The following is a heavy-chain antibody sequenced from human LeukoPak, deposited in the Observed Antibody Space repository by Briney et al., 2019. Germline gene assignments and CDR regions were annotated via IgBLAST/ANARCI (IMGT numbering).Heavy chain of an antibody. V-gene: IGHV3-11*01. Sequence: GGSLRLSCAASGFTFSDYYMSRIRQAPGKGLEWVSYISSSGSTIYYADSVKGRFTISRDNAKNSLYLQMNSLRAEDTAVYYCARGRLYYYGSGSHSGPVPHDAFDIWGQGTMVTVSS. J-gene: IGHJ3*02. CDR1: GFTFSDYY. CDR2: ISSSGSTI. CDR3: ARGRLYYYGSGSHSGPVPHDAFDI. D-gene: IGHD3-10*01.